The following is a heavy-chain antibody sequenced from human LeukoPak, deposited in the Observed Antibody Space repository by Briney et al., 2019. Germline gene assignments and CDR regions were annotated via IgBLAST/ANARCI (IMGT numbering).Heavy chain of an antibody. J-gene: IGHJ5*02. Sequence: SETLSLTCTVSGGSISSYFWSWIRQPAGKGLEWIGRICISGSTNYIPSLKSRVTISLDTSKNQFSLKLSFVTAADTAVYYCARGVAAPGTGGLSWFDPWGQGTLVTVSS. CDR3: ARGVAAPGTGGLSWFDP. V-gene: IGHV4-4*07. CDR1: GGSISSYF. CDR2: ICISGST. D-gene: IGHD6-13*01.